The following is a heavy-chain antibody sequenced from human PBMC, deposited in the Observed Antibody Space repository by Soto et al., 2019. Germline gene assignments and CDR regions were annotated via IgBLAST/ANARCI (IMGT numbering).Heavy chain of an antibody. CDR1: GGSISSSSYY. V-gene: IGHV4-39*01. CDR3: ARHETSGWPGIAWYFDY. D-gene: IGHD6-19*01. Sequence: PSETLSLTCTVSGGSISSSSYYWGWIRQPPGKGLEWIGSIYYSGSTYYNPSLKSRVTISVDTSKNQFSLKLSSVTAADTAVYYCARHETSGWPGIAWYFDYWGQGTLVTVSS. CDR2: IYYSGST. J-gene: IGHJ4*02.